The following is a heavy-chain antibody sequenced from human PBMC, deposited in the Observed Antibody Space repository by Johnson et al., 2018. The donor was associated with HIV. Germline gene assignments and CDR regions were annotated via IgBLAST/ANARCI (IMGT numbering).Heavy chain of an antibody. CDR1: GFSVSSNY. Sequence: VQVLESGGGLVQPGGSLRLSCAASGFSVSSNYMTWVRQAPGKGLEWVSVIFSGGSTYYADSVKGRFTISRYNSKNTLHLQMNSLRVEDTAVYYCARACRDGYTCDAFDIWGQGTMVTVSS. CDR3: ARACRDGYTCDAFDI. V-gene: IGHV3-66*01. J-gene: IGHJ3*02. D-gene: IGHD5-24*01. CDR2: IFSGGST.